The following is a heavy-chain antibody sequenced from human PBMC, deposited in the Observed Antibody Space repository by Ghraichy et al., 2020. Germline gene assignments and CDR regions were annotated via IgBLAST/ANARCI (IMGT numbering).Heavy chain of an antibody. D-gene: IGHD1-14*01. CDR3: ARDRGNGNPNHKRYTANNWFDP. Sequence: GESLNISCAASGFTVSSNYMSWVRQAPGKGLEWVSVIYSGGSTYYADSVKGRFTISRDNSKNTLYLQMNSLRAEDTAVYYCARDRGNGNPNHKRYTANNWFDPWGQGTLVTVSS. V-gene: IGHV3-66*01. CDR2: IYSGGST. J-gene: IGHJ5*02. CDR1: GFTVSSNY.